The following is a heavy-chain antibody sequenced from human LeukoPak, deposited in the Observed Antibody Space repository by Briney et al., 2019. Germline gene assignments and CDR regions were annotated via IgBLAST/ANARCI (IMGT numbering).Heavy chain of an antibody. D-gene: IGHD1-26*01. CDR1: GFTFSSYS. V-gene: IGHV3-23*01. CDR2: IGSSGVTT. J-gene: IGHJ4*02. CDR3: AKQRVGTNVY. Sequence: GGSLRLSCAASGFTFSSYSMTWVRQAPGKGLEWVSAIGSSGVTTYYADSVKGRFTISRDNSKNTLYLQMNSQRAEDTAVYYCAKQRVGTNVYWGQGTLVTVSS.